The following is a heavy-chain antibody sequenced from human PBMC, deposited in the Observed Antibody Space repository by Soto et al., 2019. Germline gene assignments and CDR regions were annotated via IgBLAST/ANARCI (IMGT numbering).Heavy chain of an antibody. CDR1: GGSISSYY. J-gene: IGHJ6*02. CDR2: IYYSGST. D-gene: IGHD3-9*01. CDR3: ARHYDILTGYYYYYYGMDV. V-gene: IGHV4-39*01. Sequence: SETLSLTCTVSGGSISSYYWGWIRQPPGKGLEWIGSIYYSGSTYYNPSLKSRVTISVDTSKNQFSLKLSSVTAADTAVYYCARHYDILTGYYYYYYGMDVWGQGTTVTVSS.